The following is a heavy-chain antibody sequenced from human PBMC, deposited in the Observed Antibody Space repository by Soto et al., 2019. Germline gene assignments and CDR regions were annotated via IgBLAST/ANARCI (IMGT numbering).Heavy chain of an antibody. CDR1: GGSVSSASYY. D-gene: IGHD1-26*01. Sequence: QVQLQESGPGLVKPSETLSLTCTVSGGSVSSASYYWSWIRQPPGKGLEWIGYIDYTGTTNYDPSLKSRVTISLDTSKNQVSLNLRSVTAADTAVYYCARTLRGQSYRGRDYWGQGTLVTVSS. CDR3: ARTLRGQSYRGRDY. V-gene: IGHV4-61*01. J-gene: IGHJ4*02. CDR2: IDYTGTT.